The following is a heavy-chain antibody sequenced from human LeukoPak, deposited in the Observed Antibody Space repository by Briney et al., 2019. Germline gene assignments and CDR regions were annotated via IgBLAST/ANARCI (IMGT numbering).Heavy chain of an antibody. CDR2: MNPNSGNT. Sequence: ASVKVSCKASGYTFTGYYMHWVRQATGQGLEWMGWMNPNSGNTGYAQKFQGRVTMTRNTSISTAYMELSSLRSEDTAVYYCARWGECSGGSCPTGYYYGMDVWGQGTTVTVSS. J-gene: IGHJ6*02. V-gene: IGHV1-8*02. D-gene: IGHD2-15*01. CDR3: ARWGECSGGSCPTGYYYGMDV. CDR1: GYTFTGYY.